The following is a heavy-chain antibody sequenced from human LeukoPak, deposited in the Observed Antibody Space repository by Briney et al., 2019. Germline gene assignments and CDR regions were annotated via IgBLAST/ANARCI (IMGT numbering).Heavy chain of an antibody. CDR1: GGSINNYC. J-gene: IGHJ4*02. Sequence: SETLSLTCPVSGGSINNYCWSWIRLPPRNRMGWIGSVYHTGSAHYNPHLMNPVTISVSTSNNHFSQKVTSATAADAAIDYCTRDRLGGAVASWLPDYWGQRVIVTVSS. D-gene: IGHD3-3*01. CDR2: VYHTGSA. V-gene: IGHV4-59*01. CDR3: TRDRLGGAVASWLPDY.